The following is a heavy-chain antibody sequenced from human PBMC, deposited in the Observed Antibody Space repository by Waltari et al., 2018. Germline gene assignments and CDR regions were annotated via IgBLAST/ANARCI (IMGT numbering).Heavy chain of an antibody. J-gene: IGHJ5*01. CDR1: GASVPTDSFY. CDR3: ARHNVLTHFGEAHPNLFDF. V-gene: IGHV4-39*01. CDR2: SYYRRTT. Sequence: HLQLQESGPRLVKPSEILSLIGTVSGASVPTDSFYWAWLCQPPGRSLEWIATSYYRRTTYHNRSLKSRVTISIETSKRQLSLRLTSVTAADTAVYYCARHNVLTHFGEAHPNLFDFWGQGIPVTVSS. D-gene: IGHD2-21*01.